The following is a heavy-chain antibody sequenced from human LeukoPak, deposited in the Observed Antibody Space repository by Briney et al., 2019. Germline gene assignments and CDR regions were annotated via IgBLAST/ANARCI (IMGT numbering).Heavy chain of an antibody. CDR1: GFTFSSYA. CDR2: ISSNGGST. V-gene: IGHV3-64*01. J-gene: IGHJ3*02. Sequence: GGSLRLSCAASGFTFSSYAMHWVRQAPGKGLEYVSAISSNGGSTYYANSVKGRFTISRDNSKNTLYLQMGSLRAEDMAVYYCAREGKYNWNDRGAYAFDIWGQGTMVTVSS. CDR3: AREGKYNWNDRGAYAFDI. D-gene: IGHD1-20*01.